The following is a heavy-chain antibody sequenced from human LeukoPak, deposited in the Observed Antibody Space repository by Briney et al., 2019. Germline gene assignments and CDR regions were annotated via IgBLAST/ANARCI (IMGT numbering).Heavy chain of an antibody. CDR2: IYYSGST. V-gene: IGHV4-30-4*01. CDR3: ALDVEGDFDI. D-gene: IGHD1-1*01. J-gene: IGHJ3*02. CDR1: GGSISTGDYF. Sequence: SSQTLSLTCTVSGGSISTGDYFWTWIRQPPGKGLEWIGYIYYSGSTYYNPSLKSRVSISLDTPKNQFSLKLSSVTAADTAVYFCALDVEGDFDIWGQGTMVTVSS.